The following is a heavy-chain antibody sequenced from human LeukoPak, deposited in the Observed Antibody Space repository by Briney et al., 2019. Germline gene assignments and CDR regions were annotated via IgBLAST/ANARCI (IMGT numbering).Heavy chain of an antibody. J-gene: IGHJ4*02. V-gene: IGHV3-48*03. Sequence: PGGSLRLSCAASGFTFSSYEMNWVRQAPGKGLEWVSYISSSGSTIYYADSVKGRFTISRDSAKNSLYLQMNSLRAEDTAVYYCARDSSVRGVMRYWGQGTLVTVSS. CDR3: ARDSSVRGVMRY. CDR2: ISSSGSTI. D-gene: IGHD3-10*01. CDR1: GFTFSSYE.